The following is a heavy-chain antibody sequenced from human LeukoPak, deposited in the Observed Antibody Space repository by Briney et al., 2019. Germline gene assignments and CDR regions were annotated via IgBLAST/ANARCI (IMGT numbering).Heavy chain of an antibody. V-gene: IGHV4-4*09. Sequence: SETLSLTCTVSGGSITTYNWIWIRQTPGQALEWIGHIYSSGATKYNPSLKSRATVLLDTSKNQLSLKLSSVSAADTAVYYCARRTPGPQLDEYVAYFFDHWGQGTQVTVSS. J-gene: IGHJ4*02. CDR3: ARRTPGPQLDEYVAYFFDH. CDR2: IYSSGAT. CDR1: GGSITTYN. D-gene: IGHD2-2*01.